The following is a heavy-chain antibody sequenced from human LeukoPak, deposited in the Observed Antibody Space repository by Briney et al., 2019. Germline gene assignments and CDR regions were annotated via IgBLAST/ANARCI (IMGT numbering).Heavy chain of an antibody. D-gene: IGHD1-26*01. CDR3: ARKGEVGATDFDY. V-gene: IGHV3-23*01. J-gene: IGHJ4*02. Sequence: GGSLRLSCAASGFTFSSYAMSWVRQAPGKGLEWVSAISGSGGSTYYADSVKGRFTISRDNAKNSLYLQMNSLRAEDTAVYYCARKGEVGATDFDYWGQGTLVTVSS. CDR2: ISGSGGST. CDR1: GFTFSSYA.